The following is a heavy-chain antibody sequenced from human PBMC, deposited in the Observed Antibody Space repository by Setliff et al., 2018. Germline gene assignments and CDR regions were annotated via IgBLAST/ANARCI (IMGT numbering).Heavy chain of an antibody. V-gene: IGHV4-39*07. Sequence: SETLSLTCTVSGGSISTSSYYWGWIRQPPGKGLEWIGSIYYSGSTYYNPSLKSRVTISVDTSKKQFSLELSSVTAADTAVYYCARGPYNIYDRSGYGFTNWFDPWGQGILVTVSS. CDR1: GGSISTSSYY. J-gene: IGHJ5*02. CDR3: ARGPYNIYDRSGYGFTNWFDP. CDR2: IYYSGST. D-gene: IGHD3-22*01.